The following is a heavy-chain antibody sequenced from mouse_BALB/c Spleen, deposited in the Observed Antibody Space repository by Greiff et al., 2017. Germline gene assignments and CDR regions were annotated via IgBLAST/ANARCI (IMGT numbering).Heavy chain of an antibody. V-gene: IGHV5-6-3*01. D-gene: IGHD2-14*01. CDR2: INSNGGST. J-gene: IGHJ2*01. Sequence: EVKLMESGGGLVQPGGSLKLSCAASGFTFSSYGMSWVRQTPDKRLELVATINSNGGSTYYPDSVKGRFTISRDNAKNTLYLQMSSLKSEDTAMYYCARERYRPFDYWGQGTTLTVSS. CDR3: ARERYRPFDY. CDR1: GFTFSSYG.